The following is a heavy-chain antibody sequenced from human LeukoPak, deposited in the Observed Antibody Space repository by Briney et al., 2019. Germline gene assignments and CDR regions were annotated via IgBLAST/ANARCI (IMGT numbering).Heavy chain of an antibody. D-gene: IGHD3-9*01. Sequence: ASETLSLTCTVSGGSISSGGYYWSWIRQHPGKGLEWIGYIYYSGSTYYNPSLKSRVTISVDTSKNQFSLKLSSVTAADTAVYYCARQGYYDILTGQSLYGMDVWGQGTTVTVSS. J-gene: IGHJ6*02. CDR2: IYYSGST. V-gene: IGHV4-31*03. CDR1: GGSISSGGYY. CDR3: ARQGYYDILTGQSLYGMDV.